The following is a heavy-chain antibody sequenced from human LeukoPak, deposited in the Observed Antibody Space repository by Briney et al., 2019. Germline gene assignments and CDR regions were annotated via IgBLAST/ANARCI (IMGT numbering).Heavy chain of an antibody. D-gene: IGHD3-10*01. J-gene: IGHJ4*02. CDR1: GASVSSSIYS. V-gene: IGHV4-61*01. CDR3: ASDYGSGSYRFDY. Sequence: SETLSLTCTASGASVSSSIYSWSWIQQPPGKGLEWIGYIYHSGSTIYNPSLKSRLTISLDTSKNQFSLQLRSVTAADAAVYFCASDYGSGSYRFDYWGQGILVTVSS. CDR2: IYHSGST.